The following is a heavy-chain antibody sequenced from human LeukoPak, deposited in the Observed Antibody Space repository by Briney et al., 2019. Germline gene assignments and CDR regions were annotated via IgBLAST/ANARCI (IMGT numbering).Heavy chain of an antibody. V-gene: IGHV4-30-2*01. CDR1: GGSISSGGYY. Sequence: KASQTLSLTCTVSGGSISSGGYYWSWIRQPPGKGLEWIGYIYHSGSTYYNPSLKSRVTISVDRSKNQFSLKLNSVTAADTAVYYCARNIVVVPAPGDNWFDPWGQGTLVTVSS. D-gene: IGHD2-2*01. J-gene: IGHJ5*02. CDR3: ARNIVVVPAPGDNWFDP. CDR2: IYHSGST.